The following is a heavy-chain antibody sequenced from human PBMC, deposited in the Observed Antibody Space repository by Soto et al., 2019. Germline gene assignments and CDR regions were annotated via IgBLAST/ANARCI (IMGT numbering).Heavy chain of an antibody. J-gene: IGHJ5*02. CDR3: ARHQYTGPAATGRFDP. D-gene: IGHD2-15*01. CDR1: GGSLSSSSYY. CDR2: IFYSGNT. Sequence: QLQLQESGPGLVKPSETLSLTCTVSGGSLSSSSYYWGWIRQPPGKGLEWIGNIFYSGNTYYNPSLXGXVXIXXATSKNQFSLKLSSVPAADTAVYYCARHQYTGPAATGRFDPWGQGTLVTVSS. V-gene: IGHV4-39*01.